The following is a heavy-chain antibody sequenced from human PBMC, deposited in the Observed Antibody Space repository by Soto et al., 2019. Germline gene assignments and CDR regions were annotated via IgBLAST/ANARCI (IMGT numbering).Heavy chain of an antibody. V-gene: IGHV1-8*01. Sequence: ASVKVSCKASGYTFTSYDINWVRQATGQGLEWMGWMNPNSGNTGYAQKFQGRVTMTRNTSISTAYMELSSLRSEDTAVYHCARGHMVRGVIMGRLLRYYFDYWGQGTLVTVSS. D-gene: IGHD3-10*01. J-gene: IGHJ4*02. CDR2: MNPNSGNT. CDR3: ARGHMVRGVIMGRLLRYYFDY. CDR1: GYTFTSYD.